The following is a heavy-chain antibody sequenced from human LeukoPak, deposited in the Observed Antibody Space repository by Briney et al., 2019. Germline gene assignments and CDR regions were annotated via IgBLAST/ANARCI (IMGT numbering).Heavy chain of an antibody. V-gene: IGHV4-31*03. CDR2: IYYSGST. J-gene: IGHJ4*02. CDR1: GGSMSSGGYY. CDR3: ARMNYYVSGADIWYCDY. Sequence: PSETLSLTCTGSGGSMSSGGYYWSWIRQHPGKGLEWIGYIYYSGSTYYSPSLKSRVTISIDTSENQFSLKLSSVTAADTAVYYCARMNYYVSGADIWYCDYWGQGILVTVSS. D-gene: IGHD3-10*01.